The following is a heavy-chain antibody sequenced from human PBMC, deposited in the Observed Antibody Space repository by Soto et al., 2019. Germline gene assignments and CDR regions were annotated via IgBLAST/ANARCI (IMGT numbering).Heavy chain of an antibody. V-gene: IGHV3-30*18. D-gene: IGHD1-26*01. CDR2: MSSDGSKI. Sequence: QVQLVESGGGAVQPGEALRLSCVASGFDFTYYAMHWVRQAPGKGLESVAVMSSDGSKIHHTDSVKVRFTISRDNSKNTLDLQMNSLRKEDTAVYFCAKDEGVGGTLGLFDYWGQGTLVSVSS. CDR3: AKDEGVGGTLGLFDY. J-gene: IGHJ4*02. CDR1: GFDFTYYA.